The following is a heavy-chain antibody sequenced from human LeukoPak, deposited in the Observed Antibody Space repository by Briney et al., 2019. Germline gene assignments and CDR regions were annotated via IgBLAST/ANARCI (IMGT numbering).Heavy chain of an antibody. CDR1: GFTLTNYA. CDR2: ISGSGGST. V-gene: IGHV3-23*01. Sequence: GGSLRLSCAASGFTLTNYAMTWVRQAPGKGLEWVSGISGSGGSTYYADPVKGRFTISRDNSKNTLYLQMNSLRAEDTAVYYCARDYFSRAALLGYFDLWGRGTLVTVSS. D-gene: IGHD3-10*01. J-gene: IGHJ2*01. CDR3: ARDYFSRAALLGYFDL.